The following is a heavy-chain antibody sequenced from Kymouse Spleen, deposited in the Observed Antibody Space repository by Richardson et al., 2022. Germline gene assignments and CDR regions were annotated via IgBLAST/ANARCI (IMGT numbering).Heavy chain of an antibody. CDR1: GFTFDDYA. CDR3: AKEGILWFGELLYGLRYGR. D-gene: IGHD3-10*01. V-gene: IGHV3-9*01. Sequence: EVQLVESGGGLVQPGRSLRLSCAASGFTFDDYAMHWVRQAPGKGLEWVSGISWNSGSIGYADSVKGRFTISRDNAKNSLYLQMNSLRAEDTALYYCAKEGILWFGELLYGLRYGRLGPRDHGHRLL. CDR2: ISWNSGSI. J-gene: IGHJ6*02.